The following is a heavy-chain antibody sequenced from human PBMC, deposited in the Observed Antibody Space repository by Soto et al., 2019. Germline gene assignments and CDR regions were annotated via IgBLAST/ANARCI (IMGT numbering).Heavy chain of an antibody. J-gene: IGHJ5*02. D-gene: IGHD2-15*01. CDR2: INPSGGST. CDR1: GYTFTSYY. V-gene: IGHV1-46*01. Sequence: ASVKVSCKASGYTFTSYYMHWVRQAPGQGLEWMGIINPSGGSTSYAQKFQGRVIMTRDTSTSTVYMELSSLRSEDTAVYYCAREGVVVVAATPNWFDPWGQGTLVTVSS. CDR3: AREGVVVVAATPNWFDP.